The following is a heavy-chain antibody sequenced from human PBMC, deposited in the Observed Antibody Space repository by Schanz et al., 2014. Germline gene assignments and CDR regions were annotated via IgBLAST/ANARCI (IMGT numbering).Heavy chain of an antibody. CDR3: AKGRFGELSAFDI. CDR2: IGVDGTTT. CDR1: GFSFTTYA. Sequence: EVKMVESGGGLVQPGGSLRLSCASSGFSFTTYAMSWVRQAPGKGLEWVSVIGVDGTTTYYADSVKGRFTISRDNSKNTLYLQMNSLRAEDTAVYYCAKGRFGELSAFDIWGQGTMVTVSS. D-gene: IGHD3-10*01. J-gene: IGHJ3*02. V-gene: IGHV3-23*04.